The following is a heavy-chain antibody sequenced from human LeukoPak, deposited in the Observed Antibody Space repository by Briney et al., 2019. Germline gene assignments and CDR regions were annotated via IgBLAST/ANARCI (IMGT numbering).Heavy chain of an antibody. CDR2: IIHSGGT. CDR3: ARGLSGSYYFDH. CDR1: GGSFSGYY. J-gene: IGHJ4*02. V-gene: IGHV4-34*01. D-gene: IGHD1-26*01. Sequence: SETLSLTCAVYGGSFSGYYWSWIRQPPGKGLDWIGEIIHSGGTNYNPSLKSRVTISVDTSKNQFSLNLNSINAADTAVYYCARGLSGSYYFDHWGQGTLVTVSS.